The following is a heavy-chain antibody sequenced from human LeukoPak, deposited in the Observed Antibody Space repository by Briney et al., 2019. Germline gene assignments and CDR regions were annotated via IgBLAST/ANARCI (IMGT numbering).Heavy chain of an antibody. D-gene: IGHD1-26*01. CDR1: GFSFTNAW. Sequence: GGSLRLSCAASGFSFTNAWMNWVRLAPGKGLEWVGRIKSKAAGETTDYAAPVKGRFTISRDDSTNTLYLQMNSLKTEDTAVYYCTNGATFSDDYWGQGTLVTVSS. CDR2: IKSKAAGETT. V-gene: IGHV3-15*01. CDR3: TNGATFSDDY. J-gene: IGHJ4*02.